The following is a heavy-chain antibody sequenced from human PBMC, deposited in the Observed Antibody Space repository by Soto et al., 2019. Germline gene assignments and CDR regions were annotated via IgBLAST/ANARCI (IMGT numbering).Heavy chain of an antibody. J-gene: IGHJ6*03. Sequence: GESLKISCKASGYSFSTYWIAWVRQMPGKGLEWMGVIYPADSDTRYSPSFQGQVTISADKSISTAYLQWSSLKASDTAIYYCARHYEYVTSASYYYMDVWGTGTTVTVSS. D-gene: IGHD3-16*01. CDR1: GYSFSTYW. V-gene: IGHV5-51*01. CDR2: IYPADSDT. CDR3: ARHYEYVTSASYYYMDV.